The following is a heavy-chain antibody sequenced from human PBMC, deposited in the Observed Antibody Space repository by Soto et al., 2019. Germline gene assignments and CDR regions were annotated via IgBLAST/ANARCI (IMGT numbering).Heavy chain of an antibody. D-gene: IGHD2-15*01. CDR3: ARELSSGGSSSLYYYYYGMDV. CDR2: IWYDGSNK. J-gene: IGHJ6*02. CDR1: GFTFSSYG. Sequence: GGSLRLSCAASGFTFSSYGMHWVRQAPGKGLEWVAVIWYDGSNKYYADSVKGRFTISRDNSKNTLYLQMNSLRAEDTAVYYCARELSSGGSSSLYYYYYGMDVWGQRTTVTVSS. V-gene: IGHV3-33*01.